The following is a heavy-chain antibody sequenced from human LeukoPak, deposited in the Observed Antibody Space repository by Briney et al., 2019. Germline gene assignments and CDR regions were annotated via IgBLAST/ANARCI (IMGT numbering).Heavy chain of an antibody. CDR1: GGSISGSSYY. J-gene: IGHJ4*02. CDR2: IYYSGST. CDR3: ARDGAARPFDY. Sequence: SETLSLTCTVSGGSISGSSYYWGWIRQPPGKGLEWIGSIYYSGSTYYNPSLKSRVTISVDTSKNQFSLKLSSVTAADTAVYYCARDGAARPFDYWGQGTLVTVSS. D-gene: IGHD6-6*01. V-gene: IGHV4-39*07.